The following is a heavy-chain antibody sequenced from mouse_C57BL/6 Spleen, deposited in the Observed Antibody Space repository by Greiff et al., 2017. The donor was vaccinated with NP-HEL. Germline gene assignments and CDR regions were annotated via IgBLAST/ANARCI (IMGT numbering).Heavy chain of an antibody. CDR2: IHPNSGST. CDR3: TRSSTVVATDDLDY. V-gene: IGHV1-64*01. CDR1: GYTFTSYW. J-gene: IGHJ2*01. D-gene: IGHD1-1*01. Sequence: QVHVKQSGAELVKPGASVKLSCKASGYTFTSYWMHWVKQRPGQGLEWIGMIHPNSGSTNYNEKFKSKATLTVDKSSSTAYMQLSSLTSEDSAVYYCTRSSTVVATDDLDYWGQGTTLTVAS.